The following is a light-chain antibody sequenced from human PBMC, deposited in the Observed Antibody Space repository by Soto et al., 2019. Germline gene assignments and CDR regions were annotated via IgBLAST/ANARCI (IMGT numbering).Light chain of an antibody. CDR2: DVS. CDR1: SSDVGGYNF. CDR3: CSYTSSTIYV. J-gene: IGLJ1*01. V-gene: IGLV2-14*01. Sequence: QSALTQPASVSGSPGQSITISCTGTSSDVGGYNFVSWYQQRPGNVPRLMIYDVSSRPSGVSNRFSGSKSGNTASLTISGLQAEYEADYYCCSYTSSTIYVFGPGTKLTVL.